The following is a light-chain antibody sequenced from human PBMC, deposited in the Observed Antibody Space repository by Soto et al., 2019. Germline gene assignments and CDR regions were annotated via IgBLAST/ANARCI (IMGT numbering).Light chain of an antibody. CDR2: GVS. V-gene: IGKV3-20*01. CDR1: QSVRSSY. J-gene: IGKJ1*01. Sequence: ELVLKQSPGTLSLSPGERATLSCRASQSVRSSYLAWYRQKLGQAPRLLIYGVSNRATGIPDRFSGSGSGTEFTLTISRLEYEDFAVYYCQQYGTSPRTFGKGTKVEIK. CDR3: QQYGTSPRT.